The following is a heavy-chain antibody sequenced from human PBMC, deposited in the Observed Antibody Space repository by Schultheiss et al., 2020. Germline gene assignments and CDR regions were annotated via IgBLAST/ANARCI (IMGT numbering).Heavy chain of an antibody. CDR3: ARGNWNNFDY. CDR2: ISGSGSTI. CDR1: GFTFSSHA. D-gene: IGHD1-1*01. Sequence: GGSLRLSCAASGFTFSSHAMSWVRQAPGKGLEWVSAISGSGSTIYYADSVKGRFTISRDNAKNSLYLQMNSLRAEDTAVYYCARGNWNNFDYWGQGTLVTVSS. J-gene: IGHJ4*02. V-gene: IGHV3-23*01.